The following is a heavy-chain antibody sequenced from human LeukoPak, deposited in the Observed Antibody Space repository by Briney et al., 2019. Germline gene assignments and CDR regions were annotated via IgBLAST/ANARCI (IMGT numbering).Heavy chain of an antibody. CDR3: ARGKPTTLAYCGGDCYSLDAFDI. V-gene: IGHV4-30-2*01. J-gene: IGHJ3*02. CDR1: GGSISSGGYS. D-gene: IGHD2-21*02. CDR2: IYHSGST. Sequence: SQTLSLTCTVSGGSISSGGYSWSWIRQPPGKGLEWIGYIYHSGSTYYNPSLKSRVTISVDRSKNQFSLKLSSVTAADTAVYYCARGKPTTLAYCGGDCYSLDAFDIWGQGTMVTVSS.